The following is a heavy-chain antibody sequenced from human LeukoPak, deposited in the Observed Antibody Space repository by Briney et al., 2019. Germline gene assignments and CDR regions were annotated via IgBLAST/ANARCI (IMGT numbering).Heavy chain of an antibody. J-gene: IGHJ4*02. Sequence: SETLSLTCAVYGGSFSGYYWSWIRQPPGKGLEWIGEINHSGSTNYNPSLKSRVTISVDTSKNQFSLKLSSVTAADKAVYYCASAGGNSGYWGQGTLVTVSS. CDR2: INHSGST. V-gene: IGHV4-34*01. CDR3: ASAGGNSGY. CDR1: GGSFSGYY. D-gene: IGHD4-23*01.